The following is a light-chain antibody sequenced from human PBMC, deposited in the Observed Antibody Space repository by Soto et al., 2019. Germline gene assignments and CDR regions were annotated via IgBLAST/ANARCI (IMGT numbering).Light chain of an antibody. CDR2: ATS. CDR3: QQYGRSPLT. V-gene: IGKV3-20*01. CDR1: QSVSSNY. Sequence: EIVLTQSPGTLSLSPGERVTLSCRASQSVSSNYLAWYQQKPGQAPRLLIYATSSRATGIPDRFSGSGSGADFTLTISRLDPEDFAVYFCQQYGRSPLTFGGGTKVDIK. J-gene: IGKJ4*01.